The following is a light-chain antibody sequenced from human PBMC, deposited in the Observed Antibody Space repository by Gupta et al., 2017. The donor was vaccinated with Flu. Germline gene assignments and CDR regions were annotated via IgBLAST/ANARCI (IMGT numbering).Light chain of an antibody. V-gene: IGKV3-11*01. CDR1: QSVSSY. CDR2: DAS. Sequence: EIVLTQSPATLSLSPGERATLSSRASQSVSSYLAWYQQKPGQAPRLLIYDASNRATGIPARFSGSGSGTDFTLTISSLEPEDFAVYYCQQRGNWAITFGQGTRLEIK. CDR3: QQRGNWAIT. J-gene: IGKJ5*01.